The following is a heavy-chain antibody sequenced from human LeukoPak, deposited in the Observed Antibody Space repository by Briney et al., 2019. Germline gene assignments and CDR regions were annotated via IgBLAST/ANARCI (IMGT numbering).Heavy chain of an antibody. CDR1: GFTFTSYA. D-gene: IGHD3-3*01. CDR3: AKLGYDFWSGYGRNTDY. J-gene: IGHJ4*02. CDR2: ISGSGSNT. V-gene: IGHV3-23*01. Sequence: PGGSLRLSCEASGFTFTSYAMSWVRQAPGKGLEWVSGISGSGSNTNYVDSVKGRFTISRDNSKNTLYLQLNSLRADDTAVYYCAKLGYDFWSGYGRNTDYWGQGTLVTVSS.